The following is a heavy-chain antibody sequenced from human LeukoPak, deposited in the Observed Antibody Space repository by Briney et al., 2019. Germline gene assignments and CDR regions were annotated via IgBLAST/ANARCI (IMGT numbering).Heavy chain of an antibody. CDR2: INPNSGGT. D-gene: IGHD2-2*01. J-gene: IGHJ5*02. CDR1: GCTFTGYY. Sequence: ASVKVSCKASGCTFTGYYMHWVRQAPGQGLEWMGWINPNSGGTNYAQKFQGRVTMTRGTSISTAYMELSRLRSDDTAVYYCARGRGYCSSTSCQSFEPRQTDNWFDPWGQRTLVTVSS. CDR3: ARGRGYCSSTSCQSFEPRQTDNWFDP. V-gene: IGHV1-2*02.